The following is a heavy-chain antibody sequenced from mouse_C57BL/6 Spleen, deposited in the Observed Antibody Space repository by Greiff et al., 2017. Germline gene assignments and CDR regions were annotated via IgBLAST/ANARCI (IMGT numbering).Heavy chain of an antibody. Sequence: EVQLVESGGGLVKPGGSLKLSCAASGFTFSSYAMSWVRQTPEKRLEWVATISDGGSYTYYPDNVKGRFTISRDNAKNNPYLQMSQLKSEDTAMYYCARERGGSSPSWFAYWGQGTLVTVSA. CDR3: ARERGGSSPSWFAY. CDR1: GFTFSSYA. D-gene: IGHD1-1*01. V-gene: IGHV5-4*01. J-gene: IGHJ3*01. CDR2: ISDGGSYT.